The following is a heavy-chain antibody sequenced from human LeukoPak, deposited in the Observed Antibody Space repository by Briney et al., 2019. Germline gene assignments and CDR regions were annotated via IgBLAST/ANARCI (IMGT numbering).Heavy chain of an antibody. CDR2: IKQDGREI. CDR1: GFTFSYYW. V-gene: IGHV3-7*01. Sequence: GGSLRLSCEASGFTFSYYWMNWVRQAPGKGLEWVASIKQDGREIYYADSVKGRFSISRDNAQTSLYLQMNSLRAEDTAVYYCARDVVFDYWGQGTLVSVSS. CDR3: ARDVVFDY. J-gene: IGHJ4*02. D-gene: IGHD2-21*01.